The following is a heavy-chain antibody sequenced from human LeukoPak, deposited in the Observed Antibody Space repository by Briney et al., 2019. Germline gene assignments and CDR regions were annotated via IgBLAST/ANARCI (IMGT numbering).Heavy chain of an antibody. Sequence: GGSLRLSCAASGFTVSSNYMSWVRQAPGKGLEWVSVIHTGGTTHYADSVKGRFTISKDTSNNTVYLQMNSVTVEDTAVYYCARVWFGYFFQWGQGALVTVSS. CDR2: IHTGGTT. V-gene: IGHV3-53*01. D-gene: IGHD3-10*01. CDR1: GFTVSSNY. J-gene: IGHJ4*02. CDR3: ARVWFGYFFQ.